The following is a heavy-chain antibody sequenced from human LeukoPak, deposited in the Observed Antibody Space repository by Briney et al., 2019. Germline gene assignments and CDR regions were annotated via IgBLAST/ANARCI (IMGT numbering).Heavy chain of an antibody. CDR2: TYHSGST. CDR1: GGSFSDYY. V-gene: IGHV4-34*01. D-gene: IGHD3-10*01. J-gene: IGHJ3*02. Sequence: SETLSLTCAVYGGSFSDYYWNWIRQTPGKELEWIGETYHSGSTKYNPSLKSRVTMLVDTSKNQFSLKLRSVTASDTAVYYCARAKFGGPVAYDIWGQGTTVTVSS. CDR3: ARAKFGGPVAYDI.